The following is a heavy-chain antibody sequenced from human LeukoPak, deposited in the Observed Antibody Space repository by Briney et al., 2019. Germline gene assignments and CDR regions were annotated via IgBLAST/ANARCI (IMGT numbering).Heavy chain of an antibody. V-gene: IGHV3-66*01. CDR3: AKDRGMTTVTGWFDP. CDR2: IYSGGRT. CDR1: GFTVSSNY. D-gene: IGHD4-17*01. J-gene: IGHJ5*02. Sequence: GGSLRLSCAASGFTVSSNYMSWVRQAPGKGLDCVSTIYSGGRTFYADSVKGRFIISTDDSKNTLYLQMNSLRAEDTAVYYCAKDRGMTTVTGWFDPWGQGTLVTVSS.